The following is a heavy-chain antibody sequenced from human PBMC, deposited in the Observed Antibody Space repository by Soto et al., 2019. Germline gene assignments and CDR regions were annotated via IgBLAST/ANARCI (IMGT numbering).Heavy chain of an antibody. J-gene: IGHJ4*02. CDR2: ISISSSYI. CDR1: GFTFSSYS. Sequence: VGSLRLSCAASGFTFSSYSMNWVRQAPGKGLEWVSSISISSSYIYYADSVKGRFTISRDNAKNSLYLQMNSLRAEDTAVYYCARAAYYDILTSYYYFPYWGQGTLVTVSS. D-gene: IGHD3-9*01. CDR3: ARAAYYDILTSYYYFPY. V-gene: IGHV3-21*01.